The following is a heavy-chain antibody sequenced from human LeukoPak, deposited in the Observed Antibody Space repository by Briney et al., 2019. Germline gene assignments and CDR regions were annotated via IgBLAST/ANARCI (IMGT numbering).Heavy chain of an antibody. CDR1: GYTFTGYY. V-gene: IGHV1-2*02. Sequence: GASVKVSCKTSGYTFTGYYIHWVRQAPGQGLEWMGWINPNSGDTNYAQRFQGRVSMTGDTSISTAYMELSRLRSDDTAVYYCARDLGRYDSSGYYLYYMDVWGKGTTVTVSS. CDR2: INPNSGDT. D-gene: IGHD3-22*01. J-gene: IGHJ6*03. CDR3: ARDLGRYDSSGYYLYYMDV.